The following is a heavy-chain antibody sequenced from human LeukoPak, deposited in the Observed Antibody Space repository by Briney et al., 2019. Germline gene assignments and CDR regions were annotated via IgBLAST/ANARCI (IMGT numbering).Heavy chain of an antibody. J-gene: IGHJ4*02. CDR1: GFTFSSYA. V-gene: IGHV3-30*14. CDR3: ARTAGDCSGGSCYLPYDY. Sequence: GRSLRLSCAASGFTFSSYAMHWVRQAPGKGLEWVAVISYDGSNKYYADSVKGRFTISRDNSKNTLYLQMGSLRAEDMAVYYCARTAGDCSGGSCYLPYDYWGQGTLVTVSS. CDR2: ISYDGSNK. D-gene: IGHD2-15*01.